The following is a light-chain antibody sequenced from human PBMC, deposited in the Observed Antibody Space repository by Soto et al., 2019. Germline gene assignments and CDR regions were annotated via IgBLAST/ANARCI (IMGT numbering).Light chain of an antibody. CDR3: QQYGSSPPYT. J-gene: IGKJ2*01. CDR2: GAS. Sequence: EIVLTQSPGTLSLSPGERATLSCRASQSVSSRYLAWYQQKPGQAPRLLMYGASSRATGIPDRFSGSGSGTDFPLTISRLEPEDFAVYYCQQYGSSPPYTFGQETKLEIK. CDR1: QSVSSRY. V-gene: IGKV3-20*01.